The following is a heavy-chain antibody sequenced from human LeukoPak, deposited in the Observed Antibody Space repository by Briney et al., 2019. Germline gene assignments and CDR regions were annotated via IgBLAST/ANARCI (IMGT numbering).Heavy chain of an antibody. Sequence: GGSLRLSCAASGLTFSSYRFHWVRQAPGKGLEWVSVISSDGSNSYYADSVKGRLTISRDNSKNTIYLQMSSLRLADTAVYYCARDRTGFLDNGLDYWGRGTLVTVSS. CDR3: ARDRTGFLDNGLDY. CDR1: GLTFSSYR. CDR2: ISSDGSNS. V-gene: IGHV3-30*04. D-gene: IGHD2-8*02. J-gene: IGHJ4*02.